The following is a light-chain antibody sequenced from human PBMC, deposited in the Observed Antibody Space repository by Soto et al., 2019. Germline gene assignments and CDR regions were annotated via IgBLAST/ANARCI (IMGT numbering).Light chain of an antibody. CDR2: DVS. CDR1: SSDVGAYNY. Sequence: SVLTQPAYVSGSPGQSITVSYTGTSSDVGAYNYVSWYQQHPGEAPKLMIYDVSNRPSGVSNRFSGSKSGNTASLTISGLQAEDEADYYCTSYTSSSALYVFGTGTKVTV. J-gene: IGLJ1*01. V-gene: IGLV2-14*03. CDR3: TSYTSSSALYV.